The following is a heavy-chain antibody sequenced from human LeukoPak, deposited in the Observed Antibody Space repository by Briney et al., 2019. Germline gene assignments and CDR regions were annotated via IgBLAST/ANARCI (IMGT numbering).Heavy chain of an antibody. Sequence: PSETLSLTCTVSGGSISSHYWSWIRQPPGKGLEWIGYIYYSGSTNYNPSLKSRVTISVDTSKNQFSLKLSPVTAADTAVYYCARSITIFGVVPLRGFDYWGQGTLVTVSS. CDR1: GGSISSHY. V-gene: IGHV4-59*11. D-gene: IGHD3-3*01. J-gene: IGHJ4*02. CDR3: ARSITIFGVVPLRGFDY. CDR2: IYYSGST.